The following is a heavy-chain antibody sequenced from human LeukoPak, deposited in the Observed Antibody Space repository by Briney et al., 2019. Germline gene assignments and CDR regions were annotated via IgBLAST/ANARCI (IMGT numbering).Heavy chain of an antibody. D-gene: IGHD4-11*01. CDR1: GYTFTSYY. V-gene: IGHV1-46*01. Sequence: ASVKVSCKASGYTFTSYYMHWVRQAPGQGLEWMGIINPSGGSTSYAQKFQGRVTMTRDMSTSTVYMELSSLRSEDTAVYYCARLRPTVTTGYYYYYMDVWGKGTTVTISS. CDR2: INPSGGST. CDR3: ARLRPTVTTGYYYYYMDV. J-gene: IGHJ6*03.